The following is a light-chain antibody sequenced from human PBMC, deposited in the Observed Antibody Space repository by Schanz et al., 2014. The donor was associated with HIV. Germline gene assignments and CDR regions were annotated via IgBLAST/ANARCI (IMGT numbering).Light chain of an antibody. Sequence: QSALTQPASVSGSPGQSITISCTGTSIDAGGYNYVSWYQQHPGKAPKLMIYDVSYRPSGISNRFSGSKSDKTASLTISGLQVEDEADYYCSSHAGRNSFVVFGGGTKLTVL. V-gene: IGLV2-14*03. J-gene: IGLJ2*01. CDR1: SIDAGGYNY. CDR3: SSHAGRNSFVV. CDR2: DVS.